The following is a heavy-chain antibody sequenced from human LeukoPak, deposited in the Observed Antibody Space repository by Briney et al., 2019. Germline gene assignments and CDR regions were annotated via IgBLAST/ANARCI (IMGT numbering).Heavy chain of an antibody. Sequence: ASVKVSCKASGYTFTSYAMSWVRQAPGQGLEWMGWISTNTENPRYAQGFTGRFVFSLDTSVSTAYLEISSLKAEDTAVYYCARPATEAVEPWEVFDIWGQGTMATVS. D-gene: IGHD6-19*01. CDR3: ARPATEAVEPWEVFDI. CDR2: ISTNTENP. V-gene: IGHV7-4-1*02. CDR1: GYTFTSYA. J-gene: IGHJ3*02.